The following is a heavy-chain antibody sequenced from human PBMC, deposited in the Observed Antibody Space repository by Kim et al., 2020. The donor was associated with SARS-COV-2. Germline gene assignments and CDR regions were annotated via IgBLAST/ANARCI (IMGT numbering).Heavy chain of an antibody. Sequence: ADSVKGRFTISQDNSQSTLYLHMNSLRAEDTAVYYCARDPRITIDYYMDVWGKGTTVTVSS. CDR3: ARDPRITIDYYMDV. J-gene: IGHJ6*03. V-gene: IGHV3-30*07. D-gene: IGHD3-3*01.